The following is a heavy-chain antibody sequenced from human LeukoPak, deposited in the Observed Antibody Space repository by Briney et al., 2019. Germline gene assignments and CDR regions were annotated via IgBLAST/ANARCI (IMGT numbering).Heavy chain of an antibody. Sequence: PSETLSLTCTVSGGSINSYYWNWIRQPPGKGLEWIGYIYYSGSTNYNPSLRSRVTISLDTSKKRFSLKLSSVTAADTAIYYCAREGGTVPDYWGQGTLVTVSS. J-gene: IGHJ4*02. CDR3: AREGGTVPDY. CDR2: IYYSGST. D-gene: IGHD4-17*01. CDR1: GGSINSYY. V-gene: IGHV4-59*01.